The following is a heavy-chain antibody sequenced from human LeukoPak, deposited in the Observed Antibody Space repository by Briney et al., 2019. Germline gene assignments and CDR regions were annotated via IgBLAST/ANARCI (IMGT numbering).Heavy chain of an antibody. CDR3: ARAAPWFGEFDAFDI. CDR2: IYYSGST. Sequence: SETLSLTCTVSGGSNSSYYWSWIRQPPGKGLEWIGYIYYSGSTNYNPSLKSRVTISVDTSKNQFSLKLSSVTAADTAVYYCARAAPWFGEFDAFDIWGQGTMVTVSS. CDR1: GGSNSSYY. D-gene: IGHD3-10*01. V-gene: IGHV4-59*01. J-gene: IGHJ3*02.